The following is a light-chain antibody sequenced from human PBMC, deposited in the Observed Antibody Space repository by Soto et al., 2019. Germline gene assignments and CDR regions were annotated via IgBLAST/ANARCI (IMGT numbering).Light chain of an antibody. Sequence: QSVLTQPPSASGTPGQTVTISCSGTSSNVGTYSVSWYQQFPGTAPRLLIYSDNQRPSGVPNRFSASKSGASASLAISGLQSEDEADFYCAACDDSLNGCVFGTGTKVTVL. V-gene: IGLV1-44*01. CDR3: AACDDSLNGCV. CDR1: SSNVGTYS. J-gene: IGLJ1*01. CDR2: SDN.